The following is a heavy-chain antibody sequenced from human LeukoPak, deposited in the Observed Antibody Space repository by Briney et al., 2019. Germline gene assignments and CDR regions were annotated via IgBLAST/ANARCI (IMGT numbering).Heavy chain of an antibody. CDR1: GYTLTELS. V-gene: IGHV1-24*01. CDR2: FDPEDGET. J-gene: IGHJ6*03. D-gene: IGHD2-2*02. Sequence: GASVKVSCKVSGYTLTELSMHWVRQAPGKGLEWMGGFDPEDGETIYAQKFQSRVTMTEDTSTDTAYMELSSLRSEDTAVYYCATRGSVPAAINYYMDVWGKGTTVTVSS. CDR3: ATRGSVPAAINYYMDV.